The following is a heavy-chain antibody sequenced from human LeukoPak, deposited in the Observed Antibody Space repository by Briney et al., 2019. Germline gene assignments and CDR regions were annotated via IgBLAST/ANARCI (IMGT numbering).Heavy chain of an antibody. J-gene: IGHJ3*02. CDR1: GGTFSSYA. CDR3: ARDCSGGGGCTGGDDAFDI. CDR2: IIPIFGTA. V-gene: IGHV1-69*13. Sequence: ASVKVSCKASGGTFSSYAISWVRQAPGQGLEWMGGIIPIFGTANYAQKFQGRVTITADESTSTAYMELSSLRSEDTAVYYCARDCSGGGGCTGGDDAFDIWGQGTMVTVSS. D-gene: IGHD2-15*01.